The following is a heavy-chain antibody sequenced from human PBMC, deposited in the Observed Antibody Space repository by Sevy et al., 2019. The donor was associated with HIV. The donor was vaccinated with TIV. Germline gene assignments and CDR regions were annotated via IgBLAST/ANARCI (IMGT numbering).Heavy chain of an antibody. Sequence: GGSLRLSCAASEFTFSSYWMSWVRQARGKGLEWVANIKQDGSEKYYVDSVKGRFTISRDNAKNSLYLQMNSLRAEDTAVYYCARSGGSYDYGMDVWGQGTTVTVSS. CDR1: EFTFSSYW. V-gene: IGHV3-7*01. D-gene: IGHD1-26*01. CDR3: ARSGGSYDYGMDV. J-gene: IGHJ6*02. CDR2: IKQDGSEK.